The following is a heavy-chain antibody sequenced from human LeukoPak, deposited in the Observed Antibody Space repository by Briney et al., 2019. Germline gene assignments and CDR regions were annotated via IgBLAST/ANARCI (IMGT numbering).Heavy chain of an antibody. CDR2: IDPNTGGT. D-gene: IGHD5-12*01. J-gene: IGHJ4*02. CDR3: ARDGPGPLRGDY. Sequence: EASVKVSCKPSGYTSTNYYIHWVRQAPGQGLEWMGRIDPNTGGTKSAKNFQGRVTMTRDTSISTVYMELSSLRSEDTAVYYCARDGPGPLRGDYWGQGTLVTVSS. CDR1: GYTSTNYY. V-gene: IGHV1-2*06.